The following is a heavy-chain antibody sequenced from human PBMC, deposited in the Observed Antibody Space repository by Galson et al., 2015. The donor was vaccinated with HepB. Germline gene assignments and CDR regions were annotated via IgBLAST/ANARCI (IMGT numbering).Heavy chain of an antibody. CDR1: GFTFSSYP. V-gene: IGHV3-64*01. J-gene: IGHJ3*01. Sequence: SLRLSCAASGFTFSSYPMHWVRQAPGKGLEYVSAINNNGDNTYYTHSVKGRFTISRDNSQNTLYLQMGGLRAEDMAVYYCARERLDYYGSGNFYIDAFDVWGQGTMVTVSS. CDR3: ARERLDYYGSGNFYIDAFDV. CDR2: INNNGDNT. D-gene: IGHD3-10*01.